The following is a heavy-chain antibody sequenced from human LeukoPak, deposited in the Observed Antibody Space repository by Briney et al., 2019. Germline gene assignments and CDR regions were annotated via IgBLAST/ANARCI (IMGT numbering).Heavy chain of an antibody. J-gene: IGHJ5*02. Sequence: SETLSLTCTVSGGSISSYYWSWIRQPPGKGLEWIGHIYGSGSTNYNPSLKSRVTLSVDTSKNQFSLKLSSVTAADTAVYYCAREGTSGTHLNWFDPWGRGTLITVSS. CDR1: GGSISSYY. D-gene: IGHD1-1*01. V-gene: IGHV4-59*01. CDR2: IYGSGST. CDR3: AREGTSGTHLNWFDP.